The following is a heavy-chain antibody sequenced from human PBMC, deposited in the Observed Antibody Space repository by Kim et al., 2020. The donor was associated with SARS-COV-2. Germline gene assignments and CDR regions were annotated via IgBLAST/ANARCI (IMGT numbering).Heavy chain of an antibody. D-gene: IGHD3-10*01. V-gene: IGHV3-74*01. J-gene: IGHJ4*02. Sequence: ADSVKGRFTISRDNAKNTLDLQMNSLRAEYTAVYYCARAGALLWFGSLGYWGQGTLVTVSS. CDR3: ARAGALLWFGSLGY.